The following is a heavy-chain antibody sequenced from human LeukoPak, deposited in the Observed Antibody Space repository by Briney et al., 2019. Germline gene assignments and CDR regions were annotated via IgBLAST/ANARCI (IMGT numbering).Heavy chain of an antibody. CDR3: TTGRNNWNDIYDY. J-gene: IGHJ4*02. Sequence: PGGSLRLSCAASGFTFSNAWMSWVRQAPGKGLEWVGRIKSKIDGGTSDYAAPVKGRFTVSRDDSKSTLYVQMDSLRTEDTGVYYCTTGRNNWNDIYDYWGQGTLVTVSS. V-gene: IGHV3-15*01. CDR2: IKSKIDGGTS. D-gene: IGHD1-20*01. CDR1: GFTFSNAW.